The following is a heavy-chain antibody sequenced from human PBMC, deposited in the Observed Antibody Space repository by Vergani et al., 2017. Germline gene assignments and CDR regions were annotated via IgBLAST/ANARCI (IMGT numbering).Heavy chain of an antibody. V-gene: IGHV4-30-4*01. CDR3: ARGHATVVTYYYYGMDV. CDR1: GGSISSGDYY. CDR2: IYYSGST. J-gene: IGHJ6*02. D-gene: IGHD4-23*01. Sequence: QVQLQESGPGLVKPSQTLSLTCTVSGGSISSGDYYWSWIRQPPGKGLEWIGYIYYSGSTYYNPSLKSRVTMSVDTSKNQFSLKLSSVTAADTAVYYCARGHATVVTYYYYGMDVWGQGTTVTVSS.